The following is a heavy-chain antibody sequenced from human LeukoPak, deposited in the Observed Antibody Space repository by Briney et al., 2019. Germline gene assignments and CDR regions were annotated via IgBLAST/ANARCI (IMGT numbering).Heavy chain of an antibody. CDR1: GYTLTELS. V-gene: IGHV1-24*01. CDR3: ATAILWSGYVYYYYGMDV. J-gene: IGHJ6*02. CDR2: FDPEDGET. Sequence: ASLKVSCKVSGYTLTELSMHWVRQAPGEGLEWMGGFDPEDGETIYAQKFQGRVTMTEDTSTDTAYMELSSLRSEDTAVYYCATAILWSGYVYYYYGMDVWGQGTTVTVSS. D-gene: IGHD3-3*01.